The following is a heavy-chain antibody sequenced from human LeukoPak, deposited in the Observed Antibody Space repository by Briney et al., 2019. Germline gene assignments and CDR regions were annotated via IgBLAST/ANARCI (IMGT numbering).Heavy chain of an antibody. CDR3: ARDLMGLAYRGAFYY. J-gene: IGHJ4*02. V-gene: IGHV3-11*01. CDR1: GFTVSSNS. Sequence: MAGGSLRLSCTVSGFTVSSNSMSWVRQAPGKGLEWVSYISSSGSTIYYADSVKGRFTISRDNAKNSLYLQMNSLRAEDTAVYYCARDLMGLAYRGAFYYWGQGTLVTVSS. D-gene: IGHD6-13*01. CDR2: ISSSGSTI.